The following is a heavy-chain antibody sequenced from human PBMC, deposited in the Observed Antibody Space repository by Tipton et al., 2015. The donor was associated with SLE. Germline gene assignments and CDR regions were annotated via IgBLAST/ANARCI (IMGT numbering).Heavy chain of an antibody. CDR3: ARDGSSSSYFDY. J-gene: IGHJ4*02. V-gene: IGHV1-46*01. CDR1: GYTFTSYY. D-gene: IGHD6-13*01. CDR2: INPSAGST. Sequence: QVQLVQSGAEGKKPGASVKVSCKASGYTFTSYYMHWVRQAPGQGLEWMGVINPSAGSTSYAQKFQGRVIMTRDTSTRTAYMELSSLRSEDTAVYYCARDGSSSSYFDYWGQGTLVTVS.